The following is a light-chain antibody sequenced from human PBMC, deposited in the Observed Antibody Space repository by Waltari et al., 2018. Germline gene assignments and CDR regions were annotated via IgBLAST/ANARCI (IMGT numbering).Light chain of an antibody. CDR1: QSVGRT. CDR3: QHYVRLPVT. J-gene: IGKJ1*01. V-gene: IGKV3-20*01. CDR2: GAS. Sequence: ERATLSCRTSQSVGRTLAWYQQKPGQAPRLLIYGASIRATGIPDRFSGSGSGTDFSLTISRLEPEDFAVYYCQHYVRLPVTFGQGTKVEIK.